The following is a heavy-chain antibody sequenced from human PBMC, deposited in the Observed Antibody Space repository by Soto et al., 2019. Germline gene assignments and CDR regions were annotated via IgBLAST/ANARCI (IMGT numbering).Heavy chain of an antibody. Sequence: PSETLSLTCSVSGGSMSAYFWSWIRQSPGKGLEWIGYIYYLGSTDYNPSLKSRVTISVDTSKRQFSLRLTSVTAEDTAVYYCERDGYDGSGSPYPAYWGPGTQVTVSS. CDR3: ERDGYDGSGSPYPAY. CDR2: IYYLGST. J-gene: IGHJ4*02. D-gene: IGHD3-10*01. CDR1: GGSMSAYF. V-gene: IGHV4-59*01.